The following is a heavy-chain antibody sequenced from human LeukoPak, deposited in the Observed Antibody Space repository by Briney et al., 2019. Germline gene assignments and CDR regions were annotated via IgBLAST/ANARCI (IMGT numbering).Heavy chain of an antibody. CDR2: IYYSGST. V-gene: IGHV4-59*12. J-gene: IGHJ6*02. Sequence: SETLSLTCTVSGGSISSYYWSWIRQPPGKGLEWIGYIYYSGSTNYNPSLKSRVTISVDTSKNQFSLKLSSVTAADTAVYYCARRYYYDSSGYYSLGYYYYGMDVWGQGTTVTVSS. CDR1: GGSISSYY. CDR3: ARRYYYDSSGYYSLGYYYYGMDV. D-gene: IGHD3-22*01.